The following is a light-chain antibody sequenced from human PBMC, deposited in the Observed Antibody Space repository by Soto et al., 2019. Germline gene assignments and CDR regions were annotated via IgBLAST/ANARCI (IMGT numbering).Light chain of an antibody. V-gene: IGLV2-23*02. CDR1: SSDVGIYNL. CDR2: EVN. Sequence: QSFLTHPASLSGSPGQPITISCTGTSSDVGIYNLVSWYQHFPGKAPKLMIYEVNKRPSGVSNRFSGSKSGSTASLTISGLQADDEAHYYCCSYTRSGSFVFGTGTKV. J-gene: IGLJ1*01. CDR3: CSYTRSGSFV.